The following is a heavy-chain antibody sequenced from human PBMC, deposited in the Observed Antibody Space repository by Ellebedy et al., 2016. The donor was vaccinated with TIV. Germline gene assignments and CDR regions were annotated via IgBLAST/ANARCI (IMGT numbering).Heavy chain of an antibody. D-gene: IGHD5-12*01. V-gene: IGHV3-7*03. CDR1: GFSSGPYW. CDR3: ARAWGYSGLLDY. Sequence: GESLKISXAASGFSSGPYWMSWVRQAPGKGLEWVATIKQDESEIYYVDSVKGRFTVSRDDAENSLDLQMDRLRVDDTATYYCARAWGYSGLLDYWGQGTLVAVSS. CDR2: IKQDESEI. J-gene: IGHJ4*02.